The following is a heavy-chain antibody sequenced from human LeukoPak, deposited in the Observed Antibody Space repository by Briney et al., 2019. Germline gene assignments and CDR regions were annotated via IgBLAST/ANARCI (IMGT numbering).Heavy chain of an antibody. J-gene: IGHJ5*02. Sequence: EGSLRLSCAASGFTFSSYAMHWVRQAPGKGLEWVAVISYDGSNKYYADSVKGRFTISRDNSKNTLYLQMNSLRAEDTAVYYCAVGSSSGSWFDPWGQGTLVTVSS. CDR3: AVGSSSGSWFDP. CDR2: ISYDGSNK. V-gene: IGHV3-30-3*01. D-gene: IGHD6-6*01. CDR1: GFTFSSYA.